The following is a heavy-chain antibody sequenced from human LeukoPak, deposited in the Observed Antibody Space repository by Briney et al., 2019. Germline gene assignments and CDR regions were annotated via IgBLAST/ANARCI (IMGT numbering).Heavy chain of an antibody. CDR2: ISGCGGST. CDR1: GFTFSSYA. Sequence: GGSLRLFWAASGFTFSSYAMSWVRQAPGEGLEWVSAISGCGGSTYYADSVKGRFSIARDNSKNTLYLQMNSLRAEDTAVYYCSNLAAAGLYYFDYWGQGTLVTVSS. J-gene: IGHJ4*02. D-gene: IGHD6-13*01. V-gene: IGHV3-23*01. CDR3: SNLAAAGLYYFDY.